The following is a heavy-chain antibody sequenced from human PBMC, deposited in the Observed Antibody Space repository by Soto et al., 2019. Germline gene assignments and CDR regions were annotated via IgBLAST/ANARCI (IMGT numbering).Heavy chain of an antibody. Sequence: QVQLQESGPGLVKPSETLSLTCTVSGGSISSYYWSWIRQPPGKGLEWIGYIYYSGSTNYNPSLKSRGTISVDTSKNQSSLKLSSGTAADTAVYYCAREGVSSSWYNYYGMDVWGQGTTVTVSS. D-gene: IGHD6-13*01. V-gene: IGHV4-59*01. CDR1: GGSISSYY. J-gene: IGHJ6*02. CDR2: IYYSGST. CDR3: AREGVSSSWYNYYGMDV.